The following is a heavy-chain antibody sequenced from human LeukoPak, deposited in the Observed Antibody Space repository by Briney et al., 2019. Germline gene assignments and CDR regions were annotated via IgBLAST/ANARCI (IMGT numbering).Heavy chain of an antibody. V-gene: IGHV1-46*01. J-gene: IGHJ4*02. D-gene: IGHD3-22*01. CDR3: ATARYYDSMNDY. CDR1: GYTFTSYY. Sequence: ASVKVSCKASGYTFTSYYMHWVRQAPGQGLEWMGIINPSGGSTSYAQKFQGGVTMTEDTSTDTAYMELSSLRSEDTAVYYCATARYYDSMNDYWGQGTLVTVSS. CDR2: INPSGGST.